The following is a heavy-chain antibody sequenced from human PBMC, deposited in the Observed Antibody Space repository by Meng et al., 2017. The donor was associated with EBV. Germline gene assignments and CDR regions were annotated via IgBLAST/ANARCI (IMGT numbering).Heavy chain of an antibody. Sequence: QVQLVQAGAVVKIAGAPGEVSCNASGYAFTRFILHGVRQARGQRLEWMGWINVGVGYTKHCQEFQGSVTIYGDRSGTTGYMELSSLRSEDTAVYYCVRGPPVGVSGPGDYWGQGTMVTVSS. CDR3: VRGPPVGVSGPGDY. D-gene: IGHD2-21*01. J-gene: IGHJ4*02. CDR2: INVGVGYT. V-gene: IGHV1-3*01. CDR1: GYAFTRFI.